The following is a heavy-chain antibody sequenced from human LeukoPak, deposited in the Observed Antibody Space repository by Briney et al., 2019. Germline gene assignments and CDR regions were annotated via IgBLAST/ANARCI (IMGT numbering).Heavy chain of an antibody. J-gene: IGHJ4*02. CDR2: INHSGST. CDR1: GGSFSGCY. V-gene: IGHV4-34*01. CDR3: ARLGYCSGGSCPILGYYFDY. Sequence: SETLSLTCDVYGGSFSGCYWSWIRQPPGKGLEWIGEINHSGSTNYNPSLKSRVTISVDTSKNQFSLKLSSVTAADTAVYYCARLGYCSGGSCPILGYYFDYWGQGTLVTVSS. D-gene: IGHD2-15*01.